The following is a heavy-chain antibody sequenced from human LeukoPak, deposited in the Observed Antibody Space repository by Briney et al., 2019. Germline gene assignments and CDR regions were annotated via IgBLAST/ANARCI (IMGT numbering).Heavy chain of an antibody. V-gene: IGHV1-18*01. J-gene: IGHJ4*02. CDR3: ARRSPWYYDSSGYDY. CDR2: ISAYNGNT. CDR1: GYTFTSYD. Sequence: ASVKVSCKASGYTFTSYDISWVRQAPGQGLEWMGWISAYNGNTNYAQKLQGRVTMTTGTSTSTAYMELRSLRSDDTAVYYCARRSPWYYDSSGYDYWGQGTLVTVSS. D-gene: IGHD3-22*01.